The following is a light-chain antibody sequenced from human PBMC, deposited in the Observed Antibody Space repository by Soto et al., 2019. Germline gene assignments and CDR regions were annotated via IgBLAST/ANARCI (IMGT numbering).Light chain of an antibody. V-gene: IGKV1D-13*01. CDR3: QQFNNYPHA. CDR2: DAS. Sequence: AIQLTQSPSSLSASVGDRVTITCRARQGISSALAWYQQKSGKAPKLLIYDASSLESGVPSRFSGSGSGTDFTLTISSLQPEDFATYYCQQFNNYPHAFGPGTKVDIK. CDR1: QGISSA. J-gene: IGKJ3*01.